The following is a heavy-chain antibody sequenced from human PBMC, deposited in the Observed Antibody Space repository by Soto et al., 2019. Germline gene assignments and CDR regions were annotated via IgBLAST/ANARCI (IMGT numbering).Heavy chain of an antibody. CDR1: GYTFTSYG. J-gene: IGHJ4*02. V-gene: IGHV1-18*01. Sequence: ASVKVSCKASGYTFTSYGISWVRQAPGQGLEWMGWISAYNGNTNYAQKLQGRVTMTTDTSTSTAYMELRSLRSDDTAVYYCARAPYDFWSGDFDYWGQGTQVTVSS. CDR3: ARAPYDFWSGDFDY. CDR2: ISAYNGNT. D-gene: IGHD3-3*01.